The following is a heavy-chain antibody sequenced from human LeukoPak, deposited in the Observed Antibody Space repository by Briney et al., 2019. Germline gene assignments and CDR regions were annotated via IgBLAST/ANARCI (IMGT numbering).Heavy chain of an antibody. Sequence: GGSLSLSCAASGFTFDDYAMHWVRQAAGKGLEWVSGISWNSGSIGYADSVKGRFTISRDNAKNSLYLQMNSLRAEDTALYYCAKDDLRYSYGNDAFDIWGQGTMVTVSS. CDR1: GFTFDDYA. D-gene: IGHD5-18*01. CDR2: ISWNSGSI. V-gene: IGHV3-9*01. CDR3: AKDDLRYSYGNDAFDI. J-gene: IGHJ3*02.